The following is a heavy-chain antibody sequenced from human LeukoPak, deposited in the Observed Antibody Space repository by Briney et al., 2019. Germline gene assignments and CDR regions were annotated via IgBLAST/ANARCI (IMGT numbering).Heavy chain of an antibody. Sequence: SCKASGGTFSSYAISWVRQAPGKGLEWVSAISGSGGSTYYADSVKGRFTISRDNSKNTLYLQMNSLRAEDTAVYYCAKECGGDCQDAFDIWGQGTMVTVSS. V-gene: IGHV3-23*01. CDR3: AKECGGDCQDAFDI. CDR2: ISGSGGST. CDR1: GGTFSSYA. J-gene: IGHJ3*02. D-gene: IGHD2-21*01.